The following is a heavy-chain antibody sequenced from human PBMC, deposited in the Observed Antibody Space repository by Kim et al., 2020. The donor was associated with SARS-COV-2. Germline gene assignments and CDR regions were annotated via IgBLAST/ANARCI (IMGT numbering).Heavy chain of an antibody. CDR3: ARMGWYFDS. CDR1: GFPFSNYW. CDR2: IKEDGSDK. D-gene: IGHD6-19*01. Sequence: GGSLRLSCGVSGFPFSNYWMSWVRQAPGKGLEWVANIKEDGSDKYYVDSVKGRFTISRDQAKKSLYLQMSSLTVEDTAVYYCARMGWYFDSWGQGTLVTVSS. J-gene: IGHJ4*02. V-gene: IGHV3-7*01.